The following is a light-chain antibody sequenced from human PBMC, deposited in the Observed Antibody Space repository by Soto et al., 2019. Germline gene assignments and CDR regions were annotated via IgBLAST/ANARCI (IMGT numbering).Light chain of an antibody. CDR3: QQYNSEPYT. CDR2: KAS. V-gene: IGKV1-5*03. CDR1: QSISSW. J-gene: IGKJ2*01. Sequence: DIQMTQSPSTLSASVGDRVTITCRATQSISSWLAWYQQRSGKAPKLLIYKASSLESGVPSRFSGSGSGTDFTLTISSLQADDFATYYCQQYNSEPYTFGQGTTLEIK.